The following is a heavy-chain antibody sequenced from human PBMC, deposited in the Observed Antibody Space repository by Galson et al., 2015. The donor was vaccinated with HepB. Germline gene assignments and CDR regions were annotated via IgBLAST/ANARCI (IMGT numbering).Heavy chain of an antibody. CDR1: GFTFSRYV. CDR3: ATRYSWNGAFDP. J-gene: IGHJ5*02. CDR2: ISGGGGST. V-gene: IGHV3-23*01. Sequence: SLRLSCAASGFTFSRYVMSWVRQAPGKGLEWVSEISGGGGSTWYADSVRGRFTISRDNSKGILYLQMSSLRTEDTALYYCATRYSWNGAFDPWGQGTLVTVSS. D-gene: IGHD1-20*01.